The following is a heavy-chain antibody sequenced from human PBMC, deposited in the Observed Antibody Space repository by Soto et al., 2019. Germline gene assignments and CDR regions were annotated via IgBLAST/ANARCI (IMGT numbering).Heavy chain of an antibody. CDR1: GFTFSSYG. CDR2: IWYDGSNK. CDR3: AGTRRGWFDP. J-gene: IGHJ5*02. V-gene: IGHV3-33*01. Sequence: QVQLVESGGGVVQPGRSLRLSCAASGFTFSSYGMHWVRQAPGKGLEWVAVIWYDGSNKYYADSVKGRFTISRDNSKNTLYLQMNSLRAEDTAVYYCAGTRRGWFDPWGQGTLVTVSS. D-gene: IGHD3-10*01.